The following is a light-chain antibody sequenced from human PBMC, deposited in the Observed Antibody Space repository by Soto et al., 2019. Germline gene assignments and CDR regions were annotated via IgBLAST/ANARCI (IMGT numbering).Light chain of an antibody. CDR2: GAS. V-gene: IGKV3-20*01. J-gene: IGKJ2*01. CDR3: QQYGSSLFT. Sequence: EIVLTQSPGTLSVSPGERATLSCRASQSVSSSYLSWYQQKPGQAPRLLIYGASSRATGIPARFSGSGSGTDFTLTISRLQSEDFAVYYCQQYGSSLFTFGQGTKLEIK. CDR1: QSVSSSY.